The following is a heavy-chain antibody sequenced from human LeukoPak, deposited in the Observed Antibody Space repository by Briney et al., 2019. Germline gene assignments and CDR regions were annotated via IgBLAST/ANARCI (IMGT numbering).Heavy chain of an antibody. D-gene: IGHD4/OR15-4a*01. J-gene: IGHJ3*02. CDR3: ARDAPLTLAFDI. CDR1: GGSISSYY. CDR2: IYYSGST. Sequence: PSETLSLTCTVSGGSISSYYWSWIRQPPGKGLEWIGYIYYSGSTNYNPSLKSRVTISVDTSKNQFSLKLSSVTAADTAVYYCARDAPLTLAFDIWGQGTMVTVSS. V-gene: IGHV4-59*01.